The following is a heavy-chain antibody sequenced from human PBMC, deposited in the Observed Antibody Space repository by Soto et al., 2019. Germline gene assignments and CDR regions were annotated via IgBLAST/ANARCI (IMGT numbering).Heavy chain of an antibody. CDR2: ISYDGSNK. V-gene: IGHV3-30*18. D-gene: IGHD3-9*01. Sequence: GGSLRLSCAASGFTFSSYGMHWVRQAPGKGLEWVAVISYDGSNKYYADYVKGRFTISRDNSKNTLYLQMNSLRAEDTAVYYCAKVRKYYDIFTGYLAANTPYYYYGMDVWGQGTTVTVSS. CDR1: GFTFSSYG. J-gene: IGHJ6*02. CDR3: AKVRKYYDIFTGYLAANTPYYYYGMDV.